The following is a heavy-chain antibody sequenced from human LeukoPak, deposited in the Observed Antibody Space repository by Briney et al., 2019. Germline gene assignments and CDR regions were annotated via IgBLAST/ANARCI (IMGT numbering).Heavy chain of an antibody. V-gene: IGHV1-18*01. D-gene: IGHD3-10*01. CDR2: ISAYNGNT. J-gene: IGHJ6*03. CDR1: GYTFTSYG. Sequence: ASVKVSCKASGYTFTSYGISWVRQAPGQRLEWMGWISAYNGNTNYAQKLQGRVTMTTDTSTSTAYMELRSLRSDDTAVYYCASSAPYYYYYYYMDVWGKGTTVTVSS. CDR3: ASSAPYYYYYYYMDV.